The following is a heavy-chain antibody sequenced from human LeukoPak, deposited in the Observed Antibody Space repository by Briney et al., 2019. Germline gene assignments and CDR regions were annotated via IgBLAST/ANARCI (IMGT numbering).Heavy chain of an antibody. D-gene: IGHD3-3*01. CDR1: GGSFSGYY. CDR2: INHSGST. J-gene: IGHJ4*02. CDR3: ARLAPRILRFLEWSTPSRFDY. Sequence: SETLSLTCAVYGGSFSGYYWSWIRQPPGKGLEWIGEINHSGSTNYNPSLKSRVTISVDTSKNQFSLKLSSVTAADTAVYYCARLAPRILRFLEWSTPSRFDYWGQGTLVTVSS. V-gene: IGHV4-34*01.